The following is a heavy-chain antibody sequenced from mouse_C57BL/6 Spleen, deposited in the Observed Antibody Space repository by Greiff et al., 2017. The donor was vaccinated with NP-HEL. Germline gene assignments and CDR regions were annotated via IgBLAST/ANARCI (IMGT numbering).Heavy chain of an antibody. Sequence: QVQLKQSGAELMKPGASVKLSCKATGYTFTGYWIEWVKQRPGHGLEWIGEILPGSGSTNYNEKFKGKATFTADTSSNTAYMQLSSLTTEDSAIYYCARTGFYDGYSLYAMDYWGQGTSVTVSS. CDR2: ILPGSGST. CDR3: ARTGFYDGYSLYAMDY. J-gene: IGHJ4*01. D-gene: IGHD2-3*01. V-gene: IGHV1-9*01. CDR1: GYTFTGYW.